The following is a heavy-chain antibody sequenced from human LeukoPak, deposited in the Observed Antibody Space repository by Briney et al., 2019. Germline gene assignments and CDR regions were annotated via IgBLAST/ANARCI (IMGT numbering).Heavy chain of an antibody. CDR1: GYTFTGYY. CDR3: ALGAPIPYSSSWNY. V-gene: IGHV1-2*02. Sequence: ASVKVSCKASGYTFTGYYIHWVRQAPGQGLEWMGWINPHSGGTNYAQKFQGRVTMTRDTSISTAYMEVSRLISDDTAVYYCALGAPIPYSSSWNYWGQGNLVTVSS. CDR2: INPHSGGT. D-gene: IGHD6-13*01. J-gene: IGHJ4*02.